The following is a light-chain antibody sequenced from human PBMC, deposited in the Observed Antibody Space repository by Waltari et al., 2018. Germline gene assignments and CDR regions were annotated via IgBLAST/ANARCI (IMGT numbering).Light chain of an antibody. Sequence: DIQMTQSPSSLSASVGDRVTITCRASQSISSYLNWYQQKPGKAPKHLIYAASSLQSGIPSRFSGSGSGTDFTLTISSMQPEDIATYYCQQSYSTLSITFGRGTRLEIK. V-gene: IGKV1-39*01. CDR2: AAS. CDR1: QSISSY. J-gene: IGKJ5*01. CDR3: QQSYSTLSIT.